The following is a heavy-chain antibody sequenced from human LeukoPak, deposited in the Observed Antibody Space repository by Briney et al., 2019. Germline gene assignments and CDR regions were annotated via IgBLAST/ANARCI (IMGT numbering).Heavy chain of an antibody. CDR3: AREDSYYYMDV. Sequence: SETLPLTCTVSGGSISSSYWSWIRQPAGKGLEWIGRVYTSGSTNYNPSLKSRVTMSVDMSNNRFSLKLSSVTAADTAVYYCAREDSYYYMDVWGKGTTVTISS. J-gene: IGHJ6*03. V-gene: IGHV4-4*07. CDR2: VYTSGST. CDR1: GGSISSSY.